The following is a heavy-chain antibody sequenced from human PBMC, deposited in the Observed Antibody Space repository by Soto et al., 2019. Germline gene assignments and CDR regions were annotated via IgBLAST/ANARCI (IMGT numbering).Heavy chain of an antibody. CDR2: ISWNSGSI. V-gene: IGHV3-9*01. J-gene: IGHJ3*02. D-gene: IGHD3-9*01. CDR3: ARILEYDILTGSDAFDI. CDR1: GFTFDDYA. Sequence: DVQLVESGGGLVQPGRSLRLSCAASGFTFDDYAMHWVRQAPGKGLEWVSGISWNSGSIGYADSVKGRFTISRDNAKNSLYLQMNSLRAEDTALYYCARILEYDILTGSDAFDIWGQGTMVTVSS.